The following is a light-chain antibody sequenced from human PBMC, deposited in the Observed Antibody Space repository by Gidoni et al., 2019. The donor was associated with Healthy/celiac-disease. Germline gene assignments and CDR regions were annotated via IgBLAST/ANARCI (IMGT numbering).Light chain of an antibody. V-gene: IGKV3-15*01. CDR3: QQYNNWPPWT. Sequence: EIVMTKSPATLSVSPGERATLSCRASQSVSSNLAWYQQKPGQAPRLLIDGASTRATGIPARFSGSGSGTEFTLTISSLQSEDFAVYYCQQYNNWPPWTFGQGTKVEIK. J-gene: IGKJ1*01. CDR1: QSVSSN. CDR2: GAS.